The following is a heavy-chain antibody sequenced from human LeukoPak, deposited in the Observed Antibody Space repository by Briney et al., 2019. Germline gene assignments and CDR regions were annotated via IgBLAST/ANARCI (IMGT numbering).Heavy chain of an antibody. CDR1: GYIFTNYC. V-gene: IGHV5-51*01. Sequence: GESLKISCKGSGYIFTNYCIGWVRQLPGKGLEWMGIISPGDSATKHSPSFQGQVTISADKSISTAYLQWSSLKASDTAMYYCARLTLAAAGTGAFDIWGQGTMVTVSS. J-gene: IGHJ3*02. CDR3: ARLTLAAAGTGAFDI. D-gene: IGHD6-13*01. CDR2: ISPGDSAT.